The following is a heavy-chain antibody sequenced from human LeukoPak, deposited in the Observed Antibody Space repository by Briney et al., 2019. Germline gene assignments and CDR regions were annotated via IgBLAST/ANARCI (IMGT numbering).Heavy chain of an antibody. D-gene: IGHD3-3*01. CDR1: GFTVSSNY. Sequence: GGSLRLSYAASGFTVSSNYMSWVRQAPGKGLEWVSVIYSGGSTYYADSVKGRFTISRDDSKNTLYLQMNSLRAEDTAVYYCARVFSLRDYWGQGTLVTVSS. CDR3: ARVFSLRDY. J-gene: IGHJ4*02. V-gene: IGHV3-53*01. CDR2: IYSGGST.